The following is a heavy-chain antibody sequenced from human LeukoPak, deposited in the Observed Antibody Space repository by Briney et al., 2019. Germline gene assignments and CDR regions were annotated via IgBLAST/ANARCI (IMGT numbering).Heavy chain of an antibody. D-gene: IGHD4-23*01. Sequence: MSSETLSLTCAVYGGSFSGYYWSWIRQPPGKGLEWIGEINHSGSTNYNPSLKSRVTISVDTSKNQFTLKLSSVTAADTAVYYCARGPNYGGNSKDFDYWGQGTLVTVSS. CDR2: INHSGST. V-gene: IGHV4-34*01. CDR1: GGSFSGYY. J-gene: IGHJ4*02. CDR3: ARGPNYGGNSKDFDY.